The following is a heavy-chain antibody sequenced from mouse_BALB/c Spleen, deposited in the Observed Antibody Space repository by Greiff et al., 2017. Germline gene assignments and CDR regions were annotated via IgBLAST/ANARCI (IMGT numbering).Heavy chain of an antibody. J-gene: IGHJ4*01. D-gene: IGHD4-1*01. CDR2: ISYSGST. CDR3: ARYRGLTGTYAMDY. CDR1: GDSITSGY. Sequence: EVQLQESGPSLVKPSQTLSLTCSVTGDSITSGYWNWIRKFPGNKLEYMGYISYSGSTYYNPSLKSRISITRDTSKNQYYLQLNSVTTEDTATYYCARYRGLTGTYAMDYWGQGTSVTVSS. V-gene: IGHV3-8*02.